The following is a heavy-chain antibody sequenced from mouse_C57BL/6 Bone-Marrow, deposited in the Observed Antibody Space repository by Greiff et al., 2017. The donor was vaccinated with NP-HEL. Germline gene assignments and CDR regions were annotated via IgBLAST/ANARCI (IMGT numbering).Heavy chain of an antibody. Sequence: QVQLQQSGAELVKPGASVKMSCKASGYTFTSYWIEWVKQRPGHGLEWIGEILPGSGSTNYNEKCKGKATFTADTSSNTAYMQLSSLTTEDSAIYYCARGRGNSYYAMDYWGQGTSVTVSS. D-gene: IGHD2-1*01. V-gene: IGHV1-9*01. CDR2: ILPGSGST. CDR1: GYTFTSYW. J-gene: IGHJ4*01. CDR3: ARGRGNSYYAMDY.